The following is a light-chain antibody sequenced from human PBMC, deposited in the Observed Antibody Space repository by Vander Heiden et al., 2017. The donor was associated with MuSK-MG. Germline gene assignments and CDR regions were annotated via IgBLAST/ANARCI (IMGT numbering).Light chain of an antibody. Sequence: ETVMTQSPGTLSVSTGDRVTLSCRASHSVDSDLAWFHQRPGQAPRLLVHGASTTATGIPDRFIGSGFGTDFTLTITSRQSEDSGVYFCQQNKNWPPWTFGQGTKVEIK. CDR3: QQNKNWPPWT. J-gene: IGKJ1*01. CDR1: HSVDSD. V-gene: IGKV3D-15*01. CDR2: GAS.